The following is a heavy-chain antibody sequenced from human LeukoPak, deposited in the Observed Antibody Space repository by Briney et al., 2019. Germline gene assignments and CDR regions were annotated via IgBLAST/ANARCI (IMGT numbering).Heavy chain of an antibody. CDR3: ATRYDTEFDY. J-gene: IGHJ4*02. CDR2: IIPILGIA. D-gene: IGHD3-9*01. CDR1: GGTFSSYA. Sequence: SVKVSCKASGGTFSSYAISWVRQAPGRGLEWMGRIIPILGIANYAQKFQGRVTITADKSTSTAYMELSSLRSEDTAVYYCATRYDTEFDYWGQGTLVTVSS. V-gene: IGHV1-69*04.